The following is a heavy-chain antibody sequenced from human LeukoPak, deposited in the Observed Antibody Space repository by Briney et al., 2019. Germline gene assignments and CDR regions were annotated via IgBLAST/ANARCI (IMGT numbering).Heavy chain of an antibody. CDR1: GGSISSYY. J-gene: IGHJ3*02. V-gene: IGHV4-59*01. D-gene: IGHD3-10*01. CDR2: IYYSGNT. CDR3: ARPYGSGSEFDAFDI. Sequence: SETLSLTCTVSGGSISSYYWSWIRQPPGKGLEWIGYIYYSGNTDYNPSLKSRVIISVDTSKNQFSLKLRSVTAADTAVYYCARPYGSGSEFDAFDIWGQGTMVTVSS.